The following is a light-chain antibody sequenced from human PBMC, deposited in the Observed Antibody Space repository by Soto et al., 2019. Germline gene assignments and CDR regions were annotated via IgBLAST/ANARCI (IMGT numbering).Light chain of an antibody. V-gene: IGLV2-23*01. CDR3: CSYAYSDSWV. Sequence: QSALTQPASVSGSPGQSITISCTGTNSDVGNIVSWYQHHPGKAPKLMIYEGNKRPSGVSNRFSGSKSGNTASLTISGLQAEDEADYYCCSYAYSDSWVFGGGTKLTVL. CDR1: NSDVGNI. J-gene: IGLJ3*02. CDR2: EGN.